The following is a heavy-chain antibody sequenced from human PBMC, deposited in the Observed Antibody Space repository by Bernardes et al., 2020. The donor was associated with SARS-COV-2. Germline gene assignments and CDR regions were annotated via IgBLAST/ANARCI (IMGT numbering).Heavy chain of an antibody. CDR1: GDSVSIDSGA. J-gene: IGHJ6*02. CDR2: TYYRSRWYK. V-gene: IGHV6-1*01. Sequence: SQTLSLTCAISGDSVSIDSGAWNWIRQSPSRGLELLGRTYYRSRWYKDYALSVKSRIIINPDTSNNQFSLQLTSVTPEDTAIYYCARGRTRLDVWGQGTAVNVSS. CDR3: ARGRTRLDV.